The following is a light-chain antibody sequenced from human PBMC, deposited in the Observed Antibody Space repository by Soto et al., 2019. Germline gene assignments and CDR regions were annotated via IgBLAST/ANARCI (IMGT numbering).Light chain of an antibody. CDR1: SSNIGAGNR. J-gene: IGLJ3*02. V-gene: IGLV1-40*01. CDR3: QSYDKTLSAWV. Sequence: QSVLTQPPSVSGAPGQRVTISCTGSSSNIGAGNRVHWYQQLPGTAPKLLMYGDNNRPSGVPDRFSGSNSGTSASLAITGLQADDEADYYCQSYDKTLSAWVFGGGTKVTVL. CDR2: GDN.